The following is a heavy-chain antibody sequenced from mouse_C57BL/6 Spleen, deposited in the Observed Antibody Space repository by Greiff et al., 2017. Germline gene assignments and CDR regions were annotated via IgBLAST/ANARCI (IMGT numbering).Heavy chain of an antibody. CDR2: IYPGSGNT. J-gene: IGHJ2*01. V-gene: IGHV1-76*01. Sequence: VQLQQSGAELVRPGASVKLSCKASGYTFTDYYINWVKQRPGQGLEWIARIYPGSGNTYYNEKFKGKATLTAEKSSSTAYMQLSSLTSEDSAVYFCARSGDGGYWGQGTTLTVSS. CDR3: ARSGDGGY. D-gene: IGHD3-1*01. CDR1: GYTFTDYY.